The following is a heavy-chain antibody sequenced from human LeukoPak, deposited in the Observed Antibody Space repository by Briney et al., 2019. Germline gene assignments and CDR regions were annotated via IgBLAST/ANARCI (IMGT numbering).Heavy chain of an antibody. CDR1: GYIFTSYW. D-gene: IGHD4-23*01. Sequence: GESLQISCKGSGYIFTSYWIGWVRQMPGKGLEWMAIIYPGDSDTRYSPSFQGQVTISADKSINTAYLQWSSLKASDTAMYYCARRVVNNRNWYFDLWGRGTLVTVSS. CDR2: IYPGDSDT. V-gene: IGHV5-51*01. CDR3: ARRVVNNRNWYFDL. J-gene: IGHJ2*01.